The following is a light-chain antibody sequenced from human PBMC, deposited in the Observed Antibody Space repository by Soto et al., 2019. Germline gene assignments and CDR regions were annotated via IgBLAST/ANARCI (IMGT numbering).Light chain of an antibody. Sequence: QSVLTQPPSASGSPGQSVAISCTGTISDVGGYNYVSWYQQHPGKAPKLMIYEVNKRPSGVPDRFSGSKSGNTASLTVSGLQAEDEADYYCSSYAGSSSVFXTGTKLTVL. CDR2: EVN. CDR3: SSYAGSSSV. J-gene: IGLJ1*01. V-gene: IGLV2-8*01. CDR1: ISDVGGYNY.